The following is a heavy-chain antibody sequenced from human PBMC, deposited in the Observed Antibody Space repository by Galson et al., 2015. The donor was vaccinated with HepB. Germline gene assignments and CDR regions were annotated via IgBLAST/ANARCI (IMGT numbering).Heavy chain of an antibody. Sequence: SLRLSCATSGFTFSDHYMDWVRQAPGKGLEWVGRTRNKANSYTTEYAASVRGRFTISRDDSKNSLYLQMNSLKTEDTAVYYCAIERRDYGDYAYYYYGMDAWGQGTTVTVSS. V-gene: IGHV3-72*01. D-gene: IGHD4-17*01. CDR1: GFTFSDHY. J-gene: IGHJ6*02. CDR2: TRNKANSYTT. CDR3: AIERRDYGDYAYYYYGMDA.